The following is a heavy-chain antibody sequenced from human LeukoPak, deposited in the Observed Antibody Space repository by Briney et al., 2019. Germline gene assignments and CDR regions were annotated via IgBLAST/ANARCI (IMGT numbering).Heavy chain of an antibody. Sequence: GGSLRLSCAASGFTFSSYGMHWVRQAPGKGLEWVAVISYDGSNKYYADSVKGRFTISRDNSKNTLYLQMNSLRAEDTAVYYCAKVSHGGYGYSLYDYWGQGTLVTVSS. D-gene: IGHD5-12*01. J-gene: IGHJ4*02. CDR3: AKVSHGGYGYSLYDY. CDR2: ISYDGSNK. V-gene: IGHV3-30*18. CDR1: GFTFSSYG.